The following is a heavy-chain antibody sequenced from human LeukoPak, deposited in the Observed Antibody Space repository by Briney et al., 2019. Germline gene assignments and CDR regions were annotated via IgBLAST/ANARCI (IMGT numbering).Heavy chain of an antibody. CDR3: TSLTVLTGFDYCDY. J-gene: IGHJ4*02. Sequence: ASVKVSCKASGYTFMSYEINWVRQAPGQGLEWMGWMNPNSGNTAYGQKFQGRVTMTRDTSTSTAYMELSSLRSEDTAVYYCTSLTVLTGFDYCDYWGQGTLVTVSS. CDR2: MNPNSGNT. V-gene: IGHV1-8*01. D-gene: IGHD3-10*01. CDR1: GYTFMSYE.